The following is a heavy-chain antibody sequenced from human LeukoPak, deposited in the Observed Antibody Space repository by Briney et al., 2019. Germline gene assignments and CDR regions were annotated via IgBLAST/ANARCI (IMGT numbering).Heavy chain of an antibody. J-gene: IGHJ3*02. CDR1: GGSISSYY. CDR2: IYYSGST. CDR3: ARYMTTVIAFDI. D-gene: IGHD4-17*01. V-gene: IGHV4-59*01. Sequence: PSETLSLTCTVSGGSISSYYWSWIRQPPGKGLEWIGYIYYSGSTNCNPSLKSRVTISVDTSKNQFSLKLSSVTAADTAVYYCARYMTTVIAFDIWGQGTMVTVSS.